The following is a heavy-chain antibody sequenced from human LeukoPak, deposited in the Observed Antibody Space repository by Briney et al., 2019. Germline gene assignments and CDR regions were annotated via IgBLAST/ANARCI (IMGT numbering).Heavy chain of an antibody. Sequence: TGGSLRLSCAASGFTFSSYAMSWVRQAPGKGLEWVSSISGSDGSTYYADSVKGRFTISRDNSKNTLYVQMNSLRAEDTAVYYCAKARGFCSGNNCYSPFDPWGQGTLVTVSS. CDR3: AKARGFCSGNNCYSPFDP. CDR1: GFTFSSYA. J-gene: IGHJ5*02. D-gene: IGHD2-15*01. CDR2: ISGSDGST. V-gene: IGHV3-23*01.